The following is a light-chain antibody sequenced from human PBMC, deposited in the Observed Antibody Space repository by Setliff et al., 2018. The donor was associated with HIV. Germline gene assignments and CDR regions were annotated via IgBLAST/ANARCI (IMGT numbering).Light chain of an antibody. Sequence: QSVLTQPPSVSGAPGQRVTMSCTGSSSNIGAGFDAHGYQHLPGRAPKLLIYENTNRPSGVPDRFSGSQSGTSASLAITGLRAEDEGDYYCQSYDKSLSGAAVFGTGTKSPS. CDR2: ENT. V-gene: IGLV1-40*01. CDR3: QSYDKSLSGAAV. CDR1: SSNIGAGFD. J-gene: IGLJ1*01.